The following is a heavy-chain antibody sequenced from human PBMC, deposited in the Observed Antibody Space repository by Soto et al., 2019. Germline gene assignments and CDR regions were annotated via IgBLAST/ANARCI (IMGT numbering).Heavy chain of an antibody. CDR1: GGSISSGGYS. Sequence: SETLSLTCAVSGGSISSGGYSWSWIRQPPGKGLEWIGYIYHSGSTYYNPSLKSRVTISVDRSKNQFSLNLSSVTAADTAVYYCARDQNGSGNYYTRYFDYWGQGTLVTVSS. V-gene: IGHV4-30-2*01. CDR2: IYHSGST. CDR3: ARDQNGSGNYYTRYFDY. D-gene: IGHD3-10*01. J-gene: IGHJ4*02.